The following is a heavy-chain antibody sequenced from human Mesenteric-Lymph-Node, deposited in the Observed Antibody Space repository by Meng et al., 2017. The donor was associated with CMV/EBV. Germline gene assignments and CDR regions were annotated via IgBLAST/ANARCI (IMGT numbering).Heavy chain of an antibody. J-gene: IGHJ4*02. CDR2: IYSDGTT. CDR3: ASPTYYDFWSGPTGDY. D-gene: IGHD3-3*01. V-gene: IGHV3-53*01. CDR1: GFIVISNY. Sequence: GESLKISCAGPGFIVISNYMSWVRQAPGKGLEWVSVIYSDGTTYYADSVKGRFTISRDSSKNMVYLQMNSLRAEDTAVYYCASPTYYDFWSGPTGDYWGQGTLVTVSS.